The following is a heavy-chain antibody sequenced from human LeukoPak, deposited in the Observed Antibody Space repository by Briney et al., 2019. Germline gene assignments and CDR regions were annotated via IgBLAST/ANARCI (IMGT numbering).Heavy chain of an antibody. D-gene: IGHD2-2*01. CDR2: INPNSGGK. J-gene: IGHJ5*02. V-gene: IGHV1-2*02. CDR1: GYTFTGYY. Sequence: ASVKVSCKASGYTFTGYYMHWVRQAPGQGLEWMGWINPNSGGKNYAQKFQGRVTMTRDTSISTAYMELSRLRSDDAAVYYCARAIVVVPAASGSGDWFDPWGQGTLVTVSS. CDR3: ARAIVVVPAASGSGDWFDP.